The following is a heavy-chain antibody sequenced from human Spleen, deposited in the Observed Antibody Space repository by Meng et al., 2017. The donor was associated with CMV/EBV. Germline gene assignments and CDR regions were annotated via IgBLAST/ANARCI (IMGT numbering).Heavy chain of an antibody. V-gene: IGHV1-2*02. J-gene: IGHJ4*02. D-gene: IGHD1-1*01. CDR3: AREKWAQLERLQYGYY. CDR1: GYTFTGHY. Sequence: ASVKVSCKASGYTFTGHYMHWVRQAPGQGLEWMGWINPISGGTNFAQKFQGRVTMTRDTSISTAYMELSRLESGDTAVYYCAREKWAQLERLQYGYYWGQGTLVTVSS. CDR2: INPISGGT.